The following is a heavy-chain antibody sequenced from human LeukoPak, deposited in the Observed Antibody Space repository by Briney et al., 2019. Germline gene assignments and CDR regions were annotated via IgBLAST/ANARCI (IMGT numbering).Heavy chain of an antibody. D-gene: IGHD2-15*01. V-gene: IGHV1-18*01. Sequence: ASVNVSCTASGYTFTSYGISWVRQAPGHGLEWMGWISAYNGNTNYAQKLQGRVTMTTDTSRSTAYMELRSLRSDDTAVYYCARDGAGPLCRGGSCRDYWGQGTLVAVSS. J-gene: IGHJ4*02. CDR1: GYTFTSYG. CDR2: ISAYNGNT. CDR3: ARDGAGPLCRGGSCRDY.